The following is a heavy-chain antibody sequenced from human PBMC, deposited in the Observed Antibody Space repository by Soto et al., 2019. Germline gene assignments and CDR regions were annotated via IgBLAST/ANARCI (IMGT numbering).Heavy chain of an antibody. CDR3: TSVSALAGTGWGY. D-gene: IGHD6-19*01. CDR1: GGTFSSYT. Sequence: QVQLVQSGAEVKKPGSSVKVSCKASGGTFSSYTISWVRQAPGQGLEWMGRIIHILGIANYAQKFQGRVTITADKSTSTAYMELSSLRSEDTAVYYCTSVSALAGTGWGYWGQGTLVTVSS. CDR2: IIHILGIA. V-gene: IGHV1-69*02. J-gene: IGHJ4*02.